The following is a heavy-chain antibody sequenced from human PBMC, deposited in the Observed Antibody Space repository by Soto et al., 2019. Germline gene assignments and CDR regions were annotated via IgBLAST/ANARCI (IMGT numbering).Heavy chain of an antibody. J-gene: IGHJ4*02. CDR3: AHTHYGSGRQTFDY. Sequence: QITLKESGPTLVKPTQTLTLTCTFSGFSLSTSGVGVGWIRQPPGKALEWLALIYWDDDKRYSPSLKSRLTITKDTSKSQVVLTMTNMDPVETATYYCAHTHYGSGRQTFDYWGQGTLVTVSS. CDR1: GFSLSTSGVG. V-gene: IGHV2-5*02. CDR2: IYWDDDK. D-gene: IGHD3-10*01.